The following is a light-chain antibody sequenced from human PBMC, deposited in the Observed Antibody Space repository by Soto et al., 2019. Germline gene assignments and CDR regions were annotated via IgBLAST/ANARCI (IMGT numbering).Light chain of an antibody. J-gene: IGKJ1*01. CDR1: QSVSSN. Sequence: EIVLTQSPATLSVSPGERATLSYRASQSVSSNLAWYQQNNGEAPRLLIYGASTRDTGIPARFSGSGSGTELTLTITRLQPDDFETYYCQQYNSYSRTFGQGTKVDIK. CDR2: GAS. CDR3: QQYNSYSRT. V-gene: IGKV3-15*01.